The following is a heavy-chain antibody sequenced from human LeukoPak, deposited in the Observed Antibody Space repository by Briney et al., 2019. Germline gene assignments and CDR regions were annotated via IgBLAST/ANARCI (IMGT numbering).Heavy chain of an antibody. J-gene: IGHJ4*02. CDR2: ISSSGSTI. V-gene: IGHV3-48*04. D-gene: IGHD3-10*01. CDR3: ARANYGSGIKGFFDY. CDR1: GIDFSHYS. Sequence: GGSLRLSCSASGIDFSHYSMNWVRQAPGKGLEWISYISSSGSTIYYADSVKGRFTISRDNAKNSLYLQMNSLRAEDTALYHCARANYGSGIKGFFDYWGQGTLVTVSS.